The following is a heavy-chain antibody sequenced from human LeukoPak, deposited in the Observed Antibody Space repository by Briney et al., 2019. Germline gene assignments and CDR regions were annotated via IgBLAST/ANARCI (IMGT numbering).Heavy chain of an antibody. Sequence: SETLSLTCTVSGGSIGSRAYYWSWIRQPAGKGLEYIGRIYTDGSRNHNPSLKSRVSISMDTSNNQFSLRVTSVTAADTGVYYCASEGLALAGNFYYWGQGALVTVFS. D-gene: IGHD6-19*01. CDR1: GGSIGSRAYY. J-gene: IGHJ4*02. V-gene: IGHV4-61*02. CDR3: ASEGLALAGNFYY. CDR2: IYTDGSR.